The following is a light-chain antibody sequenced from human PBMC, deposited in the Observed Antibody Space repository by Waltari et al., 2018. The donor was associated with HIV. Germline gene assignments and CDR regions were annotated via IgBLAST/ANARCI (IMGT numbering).Light chain of an antibody. J-gene: IGKJ1*01. CDR2: AAS. V-gene: IGKV1-9*01. CDR3: QQLNEYPWT. Sequence: DIQLTQSPSFLSASVGDRVTITCRASQDIRNYLAWYQQKLGKAPKLMIYAASSLQSWVPSRFSGSGSGTQFTLTINSLQPEDFATYHCQQLNEYPWTFGQGTQVEIK. CDR1: QDIRNY.